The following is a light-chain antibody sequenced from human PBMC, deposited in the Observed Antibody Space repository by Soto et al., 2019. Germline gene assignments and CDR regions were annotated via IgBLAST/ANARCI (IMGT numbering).Light chain of an antibody. Sequence: EIVMTQSPATLSVSPGERATLSCTASQSVSSNLAWYQQKPGQDPTLLISGVSTRATGIPARFSGSGSGTEFTLTISSLQSEDFEVYYCQQYNTWPKTFGQGTKVEIK. V-gene: IGKV3-15*01. J-gene: IGKJ1*01. CDR2: GVS. CDR1: QSVSSN. CDR3: QQYNTWPKT.